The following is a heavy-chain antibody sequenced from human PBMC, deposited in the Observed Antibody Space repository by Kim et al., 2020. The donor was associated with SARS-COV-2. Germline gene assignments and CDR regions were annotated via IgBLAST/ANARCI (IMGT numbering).Heavy chain of an antibody. J-gene: IGHJ2*01. CDR3: AGRDEGRSLKYWNFDL. V-gene: IGHV4-59*08. CDR1: GGSISSYY. CDR2: IYHSGST. Sequence: SETLSLTCTVSGGSISSYYWNWIRQPPGRGLEWIGYIYHSGSTNYNPSLKSRVTRSVDTSKNQVSLKLSSVTAADTAIYFCAGRDEGRSLKYWNFDLWGRGTLVTVT.